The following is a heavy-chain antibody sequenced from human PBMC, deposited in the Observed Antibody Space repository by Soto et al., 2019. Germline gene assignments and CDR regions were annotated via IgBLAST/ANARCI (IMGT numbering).Heavy chain of an antibody. CDR1: GFTFSSYA. CDR2: ISYDGSNK. CDR3: ARPLWRDDYNWGYFDL. J-gene: IGHJ2*01. D-gene: IGHD4-4*01. Sequence: QVQLVESGGGVVQPGRSLRLSCAASGFTFSSYAMHWVRQAPGKGLEWVAVISYDGSNKYYADSVKGRFTISRDNSKNPVYLQMDSLRGEETGVYYCARPLWRDDYNWGYFDLWGRGTLVTVSS. V-gene: IGHV3-30-3*01.